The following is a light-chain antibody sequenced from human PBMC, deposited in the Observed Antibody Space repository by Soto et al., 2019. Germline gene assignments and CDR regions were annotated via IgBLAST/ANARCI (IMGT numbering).Light chain of an antibody. CDR3: LQDYTYPWT. Sequence: AIPMTQSPSSLSASVGDRVSITCRASEGIRSDLSWYQQKPGKAPKLLIYASSALQSGVPSRFSGSGTGTDFTLTISSLQPEDFATYFCLQDYTYPWTAGQGTKVDIK. J-gene: IGKJ1*01. CDR2: ASS. V-gene: IGKV1-6*01. CDR1: EGIRSD.